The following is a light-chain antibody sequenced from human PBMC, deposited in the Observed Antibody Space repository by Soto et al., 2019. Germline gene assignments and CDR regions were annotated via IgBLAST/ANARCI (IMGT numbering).Light chain of an antibody. V-gene: IGKV4-1*01. CDR1: QSVLNTSTNKTY. Sequence: DIVMTQSPESLAVSLGERATIHCKTSQSVLNTSTNKTYLTWYQQKPGQPPKLLIYWASTRESGVPDRFIGGGSGTDFTLTISSLHAEDVAVYYCQQYYNIPPTFGRGTKLQI. CDR3: QQYYNIPPT. CDR2: WAS. J-gene: IGKJ2*01.